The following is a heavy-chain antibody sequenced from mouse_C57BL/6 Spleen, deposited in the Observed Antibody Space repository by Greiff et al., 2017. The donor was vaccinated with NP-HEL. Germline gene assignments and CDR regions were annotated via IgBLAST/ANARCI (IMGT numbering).Heavy chain of an antibody. D-gene: IGHD1-1*01. CDR1: GYTFTSYW. J-gene: IGHJ1*03. Sequence: QVQLQQPGAELVRPGSSVKLSCKASGYTFTSYWMHWVKQRPIQGLEWIGNIDPSDSETHYNQKFKDKATLTVDKSSSTAYMQLSSLTSEDSAVYYCARITTVVATPYWYFDVWGTGTTVTVSS. CDR2: IDPSDSET. CDR3: ARITTVVATPYWYFDV. V-gene: IGHV1-52*01.